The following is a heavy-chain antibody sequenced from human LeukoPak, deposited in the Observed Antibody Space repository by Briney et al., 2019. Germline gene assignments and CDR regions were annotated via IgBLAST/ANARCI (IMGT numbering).Heavy chain of an antibody. J-gene: IGHJ4*02. D-gene: IGHD3-10*01. CDR2: VYTSGIT. V-gene: IGHV4-4*07. Sequence: PSETLSLTCTVSGGSISSYYWSWIRQPPGKGLEWIGRVYTSGITTYNPSLKSRVTMSVDTSKNQFSLKLNSVTAADTAVYDYARDRHISYGCTFDYWGQGTLVTVSS. CDR3: ARDRHISYGCTFDY. CDR1: GGSISSYY.